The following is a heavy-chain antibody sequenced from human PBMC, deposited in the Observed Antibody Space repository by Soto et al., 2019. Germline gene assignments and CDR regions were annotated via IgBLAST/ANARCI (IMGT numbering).Heavy chain of an antibody. Sequence: QVQVVQSGTEVKKPGSSVKVSCKVSGGIFTNNAISWVRQAPGQGLEWLGGVIPLFDTAYYAQIFPGRLSISADGAMNTAYMELSGLTSADTAVYFCATGGHNDGYNFYHGMDVWGQGTTVSVS. J-gene: IGHJ6*02. CDR2: VIPLFDTA. CDR1: GGIFTNNA. CDR3: ATGGHNDGYNFYHGMDV. V-gene: IGHV1-69*01. D-gene: IGHD3-16*01.